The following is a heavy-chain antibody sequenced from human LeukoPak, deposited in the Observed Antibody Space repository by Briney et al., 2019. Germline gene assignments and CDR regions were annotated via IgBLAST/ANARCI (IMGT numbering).Heavy chain of an antibody. V-gene: IGHV3-23*01. D-gene: IGHD6-13*01. J-gene: IGHJ6*02. CDR3: ARPIAAADYYYYGMDV. CDR2: ISGSGGST. CDR1: GFTFSSYA. Sequence: GGSLRLSCAASGFTFSSYAMSWVRQAPGKGLEWVSAISGSGGSTYYADSVKGRFTISRDNSKNTLYLQMNSLRAEDTAVYYCARPIAAADYYYYGMDVWGQGTTVTVSS.